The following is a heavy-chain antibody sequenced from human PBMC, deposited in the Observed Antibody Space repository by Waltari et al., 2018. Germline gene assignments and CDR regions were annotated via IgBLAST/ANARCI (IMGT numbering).Heavy chain of an antibody. CDR2: ISPSDSDT. Sequence: QLVQSGAEVIKAGESLKISCTGSGYNFNTSWVAWGRQMPGKGLEWMGIISPSDSDTRYSPSFQGQVTISADKSINTVYLQWSSLEASDTATYYCARGSRDDWFDPWGQGTLVTVSS. CDR3: ARGSRDDWFDP. J-gene: IGHJ5*02. D-gene: IGHD3-10*01. V-gene: IGHV5-51*03. CDR1: GYNFNTSW.